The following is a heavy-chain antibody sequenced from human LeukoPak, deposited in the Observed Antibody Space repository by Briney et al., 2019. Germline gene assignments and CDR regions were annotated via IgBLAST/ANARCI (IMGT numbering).Heavy chain of an antibody. J-gene: IGHJ4*02. CDR2: ISGDGGST. CDR1: GFTFSSYW. CDR3: ARDSLTYYDSSGYAPFDY. D-gene: IGHD3-22*01. V-gene: IGHV3-48*04. Sequence: GGSLRLSCAASGFTFSSYWMSWVRQAPGKGLEWVSLISGDGGSTYYADSVKGRFTISRDNAKNSLYLQMNSLRAEDTAVYYCARDSLTYYDSSGYAPFDYWGQGTLVTVSS.